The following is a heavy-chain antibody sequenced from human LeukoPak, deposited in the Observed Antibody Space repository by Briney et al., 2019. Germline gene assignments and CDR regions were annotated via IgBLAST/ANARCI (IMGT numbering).Heavy chain of an antibody. CDR3: ARDRHSYGSYFGY. CDR2: ISSSGSTI. D-gene: IGHD5-18*01. V-gene: IGHV3-11*04. Sequence: PGGSLRLSCAASGFTFSDYYMSWIRQAPGKGLEWVSYISSSGSTIYYADSVKDRFTISRDNAKNTLYLQMNSLRAEDTAVYYCARDRHSYGSYFGYWGQGTLVTVSS. J-gene: IGHJ4*02. CDR1: GFTFSDYY.